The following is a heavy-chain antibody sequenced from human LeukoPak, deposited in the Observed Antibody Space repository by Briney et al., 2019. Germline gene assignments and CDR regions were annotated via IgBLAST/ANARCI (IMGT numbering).Heavy chain of an antibody. Sequence: PGESLRLSCAASGLPFSHYGVPWVRQTPGAGLERVEVIWSGGRDKYYAKAVKGRFDISRDNPKNSVVQQTNSLRAEHAVVYYCAKDAQRGFDYSNALQNWGEGIRVTVSS. D-gene: IGHD4-11*01. CDR2: IWSGGRDK. CDR1: GLPFSHYG. CDR3: AKDAQRGFDYSNALQN. J-gene: IGHJ1*01. V-gene: IGHV3-33*06.